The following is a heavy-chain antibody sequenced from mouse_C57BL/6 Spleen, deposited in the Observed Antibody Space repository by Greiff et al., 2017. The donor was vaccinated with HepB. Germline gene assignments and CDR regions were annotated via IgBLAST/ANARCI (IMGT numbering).Heavy chain of an antibody. Sequence: EVKLEESGPGLVKPSQSLSLTCSVTGYSITSGYYWNWIRQFPGNKLEWMGYISYDGSNNYNPSLKNRISITRDTSKNQFFLKLNSVTTEDTATYYCARDITTVVAHVDYAMDYWGQGTSVTVSS. CDR2: ISYDGSN. V-gene: IGHV3-6*01. CDR1: GYSITSGYY. CDR3: ARDITTVVAHVDYAMDY. J-gene: IGHJ4*01. D-gene: IGHD1-1*01.